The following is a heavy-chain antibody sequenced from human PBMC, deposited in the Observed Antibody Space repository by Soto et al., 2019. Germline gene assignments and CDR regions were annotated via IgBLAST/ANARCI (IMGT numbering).Heavy chain of an antibody. Sequence: QSTLKESGPTLVKPTQTLTLTCSFSGFSLTTSGVGVGWIRQPPGKALEWLAHIYWSGDEHYSQSLKNRLSITKDTSKNQVVLKMTNIDPVDTATYYCARGLAPRPGFAFDIWGQGTMVTVS. J-gene: IGHJ3*02. CDR1: GFSLTTSGVG. CDR2: IYWSGDE. V-gene: IGHV2-5*01. D-gene: IGHD6-6*01. CDR3: ARGLAPRPGFAFDI.